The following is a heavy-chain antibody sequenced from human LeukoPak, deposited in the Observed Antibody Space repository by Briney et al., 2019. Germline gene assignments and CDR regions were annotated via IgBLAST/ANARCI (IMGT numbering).Heavy chain of an antibody. CDR1: GYTFTSYG. V-gene: IGHV1-18*01. CDR3: ARIPQAQWPKYYFDY. Sequence: ASVKVSCKASGYTFTSYGISWVRQAPGQGLEWMGWISAYNGNTNYAQKLQGRVTMTTDTSTSTAYMELRSLRSDDTAVYYCARIPQAQWPKYYFDYWGQGTLVTVSS. CDR2: ISAYNGNT. J-gene: IGHJ4*02. D-gene: IGHD6-19*01.